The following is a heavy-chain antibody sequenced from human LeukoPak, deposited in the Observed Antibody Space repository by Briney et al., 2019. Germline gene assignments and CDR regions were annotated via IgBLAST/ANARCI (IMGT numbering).Heavy chain of an antibody. CDR3: AKDLSSAITSALVLDV. V-gene: IGHV3-9*01. CDR2: ITWNRDNI. D-gene: IGHD3-22*01. Sequence: PGGSLRLSCTVSGFTFDDYAMHWVRHTPGKGLEWVAGITWNRDNIGYGDSVKGRLTISRDNVKNVLYLQMNSLRPEDTALYYCAKDLSSAITSALVLDVWGQGTTVIVS. CDR1: GFTFDDYA. J-gene: IGHJ6*02.